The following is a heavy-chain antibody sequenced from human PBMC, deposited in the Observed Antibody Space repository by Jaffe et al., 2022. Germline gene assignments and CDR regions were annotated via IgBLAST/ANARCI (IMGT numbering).Heavy chain of an antibody. CDR2: IKNGGAT. V-gene: IGHV3-15*01. J-gene: IGHJ6*04. CDR1: GLTFSHAW. D-gene: IGHD1-7*01. Sequence: EVQVVESGGGFVEPGGSLRLSCVASGLTFSHAWMSWVRQAPGQGLEWLGRIKNGGATDYAAPVKGRFTISRDDSKNTVYLQMNSLKSEDTAVYYCNWNSDLYCTMRVWGKGTTVTVSS. CDR3: NWNSDLYCTMRV.